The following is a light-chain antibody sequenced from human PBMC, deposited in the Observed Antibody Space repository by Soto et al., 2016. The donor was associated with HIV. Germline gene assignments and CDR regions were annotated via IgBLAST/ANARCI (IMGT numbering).Light chain of an antibody. CDR3: QQFGNSPYT. Sequence: DIQMTQSPSTLSASVGDRVTITCRASQSISTWLAWYQQKPGKAPKLLIHKASTLESGVPSRFSGSGSGTEFTLTISSLQPDDFATYYCQQFGNSPYTFGQGTKLEIK. J-gene: IGKJ2*01. CDR2: KAS. V-gene: IGKV1-5*03. CDR1: QSISTW.